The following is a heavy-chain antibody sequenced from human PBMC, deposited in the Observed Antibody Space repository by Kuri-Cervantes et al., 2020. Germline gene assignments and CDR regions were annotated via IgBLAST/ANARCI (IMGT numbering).Heavy chain of an antibody. CDR2: IYSCGST. D-gene: IGHD2-15*01. CDR1: GFIVRTNY. J-gene: IGHJ6*03. Sequence: GESLKISCPVSGFIVRTNYMRWARQAPGEGLEWVALIYSCGSTYCSATVKGRFAISRDNAENSLRAEDTAVYYCATYQPPNCSGGSCYQDYYYYYYMDVWVKGTTVTVSS. CDR3: ATYQPPNCSGGSCYQDYYYYYYMDV. V-gene: IGHV3-66*02.